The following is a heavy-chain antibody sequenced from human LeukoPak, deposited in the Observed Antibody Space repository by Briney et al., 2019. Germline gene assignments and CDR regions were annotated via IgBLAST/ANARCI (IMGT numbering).Heavy chain of an antibody. V-gene: IGHV3-73*01. CDR2: IRRKANSYAT. Sequence: GGSLRLSCAASGFTFSGSAMHWGRQASGKGLEWVGRIRRKANSYATAYAASVKGRFTISRDDSKNTAYLQMNSLKTEDTAVYYCTKTYYDILTGPDTELAPYYFDYWGQGTLVTVSS. J-gene: IGHJ4*02. CDR3: TKTYYDILTGPDTELAPYYFDY. D-gene: IGHD3-9*01. CDR1: GFTFSGSA.